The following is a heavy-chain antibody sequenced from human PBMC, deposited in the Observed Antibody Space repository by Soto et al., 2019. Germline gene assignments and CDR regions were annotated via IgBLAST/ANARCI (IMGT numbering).Heavy chain of an antibody. J-gene: IGHJ4*02. Sequence: GGSLRLSCAASGFTFSSYAMSWVRQAPGKGLEWVSAISGSGGSTYYADSVKGRFTISRDNSKNTLYLQMNSLRAEDTAVYYYAKSISAVVTLYYFDYWGQGTLVTVSS. CDR3: AKSISAVVTLYYFDY. V-gene: IGHV3-23*01. CDR1: GFTFSSYA. D-gene: IGHD2-21*02. CDR2: ISGSGGST.